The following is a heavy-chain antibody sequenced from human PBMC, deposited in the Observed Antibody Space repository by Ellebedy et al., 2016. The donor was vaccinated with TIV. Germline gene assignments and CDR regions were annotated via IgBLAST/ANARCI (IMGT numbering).Heavy chain of an antibody. D-gene: IGHD1-14*01. CDR1: GYTFTGYF. J-gene: IGHJ1*01. V-gene: IGHV1-46*01. Sequence: ASVKVSCKASGYTFTGYFLQWVRQAPGQGLEWMGIINPSGGSTRYTQKFQGRVTLTRDKSTSTVYMELTSLKSEDTAVYYCARLSDRGEHWGQGTLVTVSS. CDR3: ARLSDRGEH. CDR2: INPSGGST.